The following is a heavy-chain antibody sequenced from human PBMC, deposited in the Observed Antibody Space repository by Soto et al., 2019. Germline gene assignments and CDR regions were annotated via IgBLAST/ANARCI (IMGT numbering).Heavy chain of an antibody. CDR1: GFTFSSYW. V-gene: IGHV4-59*01. CDR2: IYYSGST. CDR3: ARDPGYYDFWSGYPPGYYGMDV. J-gene: IGHJ6*02. D-gene: IGHD3-3*01. Sequence: GSLRLSCAVSGFTFSSYWMSWIRQPPGKGLEWIGYIYYSGSTNYNPSLKSRVTISVDTSKNQFSLKLSSVTAADTAVYYCARDPGYYDFWSGYPPGYYGMDVWGQGTTVTASS.